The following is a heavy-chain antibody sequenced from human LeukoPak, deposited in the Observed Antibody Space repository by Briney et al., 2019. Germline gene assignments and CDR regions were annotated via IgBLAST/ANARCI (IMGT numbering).Heavy chain of an antibody. J-gene: IGHJ4*02. CDR3: ARGNFWRGYYLDY. Sequence: GGSLRLSCAASGVTVNSNYINWVRQAPGKGLEWVSVIYSSGGTNYADSVKGRFTISRDDSKNTVFLQMNSLRVEDTAFYYCARGNFWRGYYLDYWGQGTLVTVSS. V-gene: IGHV3-53*01. CDR2: IYSSGGT. CDR1: GVTVNSNY. D-gene: IGHD3-3*01.